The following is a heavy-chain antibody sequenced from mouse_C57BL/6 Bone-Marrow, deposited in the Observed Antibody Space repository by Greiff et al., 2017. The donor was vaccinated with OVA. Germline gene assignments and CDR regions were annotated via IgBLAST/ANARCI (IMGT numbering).Heavy chain of an antibody. Sequence: VQLQQSGAELARPGASVKLSCKASGYTFTSYGISWVKQRPGQGLEWIGEIYPRSGNTYYNEKFKGKATLTADKSSSTAYMELRSLTSEDSAVYFCARSGWLLNYFDYWGQGTTLTVSS. J-gene: IGHJ2*01. D-gene: IGHD2-3*01. V-gene: IGHV1-81*01. CDR3: ARSGWLLNYFDY. CDR1: GYTFTSYG. CDR2: IYPRSGNT.